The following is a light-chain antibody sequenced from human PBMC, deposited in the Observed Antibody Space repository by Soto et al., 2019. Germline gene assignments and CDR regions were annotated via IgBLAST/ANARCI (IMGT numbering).Light chain of an antibody. Sequence: EIMLVASPYTLFFTTAERANLSCSASQTVSSNYLAWCQQRPGQAPRLLIYGASTRAAGIPDRFSGSGSGTDFTLTITRLEPEDAAVYFCQQYTCPPNTFGQGTRLEIK. V-gene: IGKV3-20*01. CDR1: QTVSSNY. CDR2: GAS. J-gene: IGKJ5*01. CDR3: QQYTCPPNT.